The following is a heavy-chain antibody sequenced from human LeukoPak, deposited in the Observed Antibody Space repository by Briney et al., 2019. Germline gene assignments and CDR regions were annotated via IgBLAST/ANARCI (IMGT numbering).Heavy chain of an antibody. D-gene: IGHD2-8*02. CDR2: ITGNTGNT. J-gene: IGHJ4*02. Sequence: GGSLRISCAASGFTFSNYAMSWVRQAPGKGLEWVSAITGNTGNTYHADSVRGRFTISRDNSKSTLYLQMGNLRAEDTAIYFCARSPLPTCTGVKCYPLDYWGQGTLVTVSS. V-gene: IGHV3-23*01. CDR3: ARSPLPTCTGVKCYPLDY. CDR1: GFTFSNYA.